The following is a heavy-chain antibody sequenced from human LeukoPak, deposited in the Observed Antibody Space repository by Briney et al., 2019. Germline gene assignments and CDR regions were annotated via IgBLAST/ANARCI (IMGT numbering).Heavy chain of an antibody. J-gene: IGHJ4*02. CDR2: IKQDGTER. D-gene: IGHD3-10*01. Sequence: GGSLRLSCAASGFTFTTYWMSWVRQAPGKGLEWVANIKQDGTERYYVDSVKGRFTISRDNAKNSLYLQMNSLRAEDTAVYYCAGSRGFDYWGQGTLVTVSS. CDR1: GFTFTTYW. CDR3: AGSRGFDY. V-gene: IGHV3-7*01.